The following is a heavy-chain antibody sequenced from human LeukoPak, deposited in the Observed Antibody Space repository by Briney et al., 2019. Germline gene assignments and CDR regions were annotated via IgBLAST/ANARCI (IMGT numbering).Heavy chain of an antibody. CDR3: ARDGVVVPASYYYGMDV. CDR2: ISYDGSNK. V-gene: IGHV3-30-3*01. CDR1: GFTFSSYA. Sequence: GGSLRLSCAASGFTFSSYAMHWVRQAPGKGLEWVAVISYDGSNKYYADSVKGRFTISRDKSKNTLYLQMNSLRAEDTAVYYCARDGVVVPASYYYGMDVWGQGTTVTVSS. D-gene: IGHD2-2*01. J-gene: IGHJ6*02.